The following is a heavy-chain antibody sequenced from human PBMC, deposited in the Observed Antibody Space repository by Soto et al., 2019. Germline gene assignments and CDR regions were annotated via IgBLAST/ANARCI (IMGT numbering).Heavy chain of an antibody. V-gene: IGHV3-53*02. Sequence: EVQLVETGGGLIQRGGSLRLSCEASGFTVSSNYMSWVRQAPGKGLEWVSVIYSGGDTYYADSVRGRFTISRDTSKNTLYLQMNSLRVEDTAMHYCARVRIPIAAVGGFDYGGQGTLVTVSS. CDR1: GFTVSSNY. D-gene: IGHD6-13*01. CDR3: ARVRIPIAAVGGFDY. J-gene: IGHJ4*02. CDR2: IYSGGDT.